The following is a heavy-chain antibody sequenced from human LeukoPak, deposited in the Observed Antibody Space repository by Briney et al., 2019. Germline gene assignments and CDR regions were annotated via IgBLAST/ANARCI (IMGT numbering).Heavy chain of an antibody. V-gene: IGHV1-2*02. Sequence: GASVKVSCKASGYTFTGYYMHWVRQAPGQGLEWMGWINPNSGGTNYAQKFQGRVTMTRDTSISTAYMELSRLRSDDTAVYYCARDKRVACGGDCPFDPWGQGTLVTVS. CDR2: INPNSGGT. CDR3: ARDKRVACGGDCPFDP. CDR1: GYTFTGYY. D-gene: IGHD2-21*02. J-gene: IGHJ5*02.